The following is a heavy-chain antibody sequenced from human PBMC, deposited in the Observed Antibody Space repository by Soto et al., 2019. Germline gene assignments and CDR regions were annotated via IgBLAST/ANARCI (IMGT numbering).Heavy chain of an antibody. V-gene: IGHV1-3*01. D-gene: IGHD2-15*01. CDR2: INAGNGNT. J-gene: IGHJ6*03. Sequence: QVRLVQSGAEVKKPGASVKVSCKASGYTFTSYAMHWVRQAPGQRLEWMGWINAGNGNTKYSHKFQGIVTITRDTSASKAFMELRSLRSEDTAVYYCAREVVDIVVVVAANDYYYYYMVVRGKEPTVTVSS. CDR3: AREVVDIVVVVAANDYYYYYMVV. CDR1: GYTFTSYA.